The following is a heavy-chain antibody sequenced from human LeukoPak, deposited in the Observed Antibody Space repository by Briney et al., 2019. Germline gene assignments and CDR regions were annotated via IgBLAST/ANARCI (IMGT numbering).Heavy chain of an antibody. CDR3: ARAFMVRSTQN. CDR1: GYTFTCYY. J-gene: IGHJ4*02. Sequence: GASVTVSCKASGYTFTCYYMHWVRQAPGQGLEWMGWINPNSGGTNYAQKFQGRVAMTRDTSISTAYMEPSRLRSDDTAVYYCARAFMVRSTQNWGQGTLVTVSS. D-gene: IGHD3-10*01. V-gene: IGHV1-2*02. CDR2: INPNSGGT.